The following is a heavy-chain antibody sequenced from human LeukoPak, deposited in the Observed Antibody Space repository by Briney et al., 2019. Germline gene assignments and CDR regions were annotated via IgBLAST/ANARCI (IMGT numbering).Heavy chain of an antibody. J-gene: IGHJ4*02. Sequence: GGSLRISCAASGFNFSPCATTWVRQAPGKGLEWVSTITAGTTHIYYADSVKGRFTTSRDDAKTSLYPQLSSLRTEDTAVYYCARDGSGWSRDYWGQGTLVTVSS. CDR1: GFNFSPCA. CDR3: ARDGSGWSRDY. D-gene: IGHD6-13*01. CDR2: ITAGTTHI. V-gene: IGHV3-21*01.